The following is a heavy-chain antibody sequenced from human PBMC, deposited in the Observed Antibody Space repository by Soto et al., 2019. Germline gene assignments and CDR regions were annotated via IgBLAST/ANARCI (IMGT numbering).Heavy chain of an antibody. D-gene: IGHD3-9*01. CDR2: IYPGDSQT. J-gene: IGHJ3*02. CDR3: ARASNHFNWLPKGFDN. Sequence: PGVSPKISCKSSRYRFATYWVGWVLLMPGKGLEWVGIIYPGDSQTRYSPSFEGQVTMSGDRSISTAYLQWSSLKASDTAMYYCARASNHFNWLPKGFDNWGQGTMVTVSS. V-gene: IGHV5-51*01. CDR1: RYRFATYW.